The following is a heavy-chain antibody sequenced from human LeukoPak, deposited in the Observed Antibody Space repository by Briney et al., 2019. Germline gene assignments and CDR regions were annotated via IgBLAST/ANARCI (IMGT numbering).Heavy chain of an antibody. CDR3: AGKGSYSSGWYGIDY. V-gene: IGHV3-53*01. CDR2: IYSGGST. J-gene: IGHJ4*02. D-gene: IGHD6-19*01. Sequence: GGSLRLSCAASGFTVSSNYMSWVRQAPGKGLEWVSVIYSGGSTYYADSVKGRFTISGDNSKNTLYLQMNSLRAEDTAVYYCAGKGSYSSGWYGIDYWGQGTLVTVSS. CDR1: GFTVSSNY.